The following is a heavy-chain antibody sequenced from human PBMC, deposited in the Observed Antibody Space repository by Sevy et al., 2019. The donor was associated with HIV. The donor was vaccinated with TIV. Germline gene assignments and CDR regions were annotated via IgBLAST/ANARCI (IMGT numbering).Heavy chain of an antibody. V-gene: IGHV3-11*01. Sequence: GGSLRLSCAASGFTFSDYYMSWIRQAPGKGLEWISYISGSDGTIFYADSVKGRFTISRDNSKNSLYLQMSSLRAEDTAVYYCARDHVKDGDLGDYYYFAMDVWGQGTTVTAP. CDR3: ARDHVKDGDLGDYYYFAMDV. J-gene: IGHJ6*02. D-gene: IGHD4-17*01. CDR1: GFTFSDYY. CDR2: ISGSDGTI.